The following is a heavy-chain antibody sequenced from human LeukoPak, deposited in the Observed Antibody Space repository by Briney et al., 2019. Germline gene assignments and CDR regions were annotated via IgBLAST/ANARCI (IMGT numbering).Heavy chain of an antibody. D-gene: IGHD2-2*01. Sequence: PSETLSLTCTVSGDSITSSAFYWGWIRQAPGKGLEWIGNIFHGGNTHYNPSLKSRVSISVDRSKNQVSLNLSSVTAADTAVYYCARGLITYQLLHRRRFDPWGQGTLVTVSS. J-gene: IGHJ5*02. V-gene: IGHV4-39*01. CDR1: GDSITSSAFY. CDR2: IFHGGNT. CDR3: ARGLITYQLLHRRRFDP.